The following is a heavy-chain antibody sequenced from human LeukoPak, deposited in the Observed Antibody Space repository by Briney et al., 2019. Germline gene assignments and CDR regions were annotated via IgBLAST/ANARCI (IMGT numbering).Heavy chain of an antibody. CDR2: ISGSGGST. V-gene: IGHV3-23*01. J-gene: IGHJ4*02. CDR3: AKGVRYCSSTGCSMVH. Sequence: PGGSLRLSCAASGFTFSSYAMSWVRQAPGKGLEWVSAISGSGGSTYYADSVKGRFTISRDNSKNTLYLQMNSLRAEDTAVYYCAKGVRYCSSTGCSMVHWGQGTLVTVSS. CDR1: GFTFSSYA. D-gene: IGHD2-2*01.